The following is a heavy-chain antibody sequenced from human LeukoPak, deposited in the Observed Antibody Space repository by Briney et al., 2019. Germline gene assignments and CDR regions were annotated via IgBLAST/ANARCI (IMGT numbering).Heavy chain of an antibody. CDR2: IYPGDSDT. J-gene: IGHJ5*02. V-gene: IGHV5-51*01. CDR1: GYSFTSYW. Sequence: GESLEIFCKGSGYSFTSYWIGWVRQMPGKGLEWMGIIYPGDSDTRYSPSFQGQVTISAGKSISTAYLQWSSLKASDTAMYHCARQGATTLDPWGQGTLVTVSS. D-gene: IGHD1-26*01. CDR3: ARQGATTLDP.